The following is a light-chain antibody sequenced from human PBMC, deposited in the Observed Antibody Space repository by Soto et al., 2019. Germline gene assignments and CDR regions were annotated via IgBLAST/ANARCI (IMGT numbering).Light chain of an antibody. CDR1: QSVSSTY. CDR2: GAS. CDR3: QQFGSSPWT. J-gene: IGKJ1*01. Sequence: EIVLTQSPGTLSLSPGERATISCRASQSVSSTYLAWYQQKPGQAPRLLIFGASSRATGIADRFSGSGSGTDFTLTISRLEPVDFAVYYCQQFGSSPWTFGQGTKVESK. V-gene: IGKV3-20*01.